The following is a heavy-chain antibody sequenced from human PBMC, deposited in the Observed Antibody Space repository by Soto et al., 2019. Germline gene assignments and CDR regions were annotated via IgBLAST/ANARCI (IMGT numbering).Heavy chain of an antibody. J-gene: IGHJ6*03. CDR1: GFTFTSSA. CDR3: AAAARRHYYYFMDV. CDR2: IVVGSGNT. Sequence: QMQLVQSGPEVKKPGTSVKVSCKASGFTFTSSAMQWVRQARGQRLAWIGWIVVGSGNTNYAQKFQERVTITRDMSTSTAYMELRSLRSEDTAVYYCAAAARRHYYYFMDVWGKGTTVTVSS. V-gene: IGHV1-58*02.